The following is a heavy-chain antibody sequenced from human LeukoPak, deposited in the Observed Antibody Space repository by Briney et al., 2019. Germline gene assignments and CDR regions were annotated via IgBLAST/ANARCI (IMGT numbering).Heavy chain of an antibody. CDR1: GFTFDSYG. J-gene: IGHJ3*02. CDR3: AKAVDLATISVDI. V-gene: IGHV3-23*01. Sequence: PGRTLRLSCAASGFTFDSYGMNWVRQAPGKGLEWVSGISGSGVYTYYADSVKGRFTISRDNSKNTLYLVMNGLRVDDTAVYYCAKAVDLATISVDIWGQGTMVTVSS. CDR2: ISGSGVYT. D-gene: IGHD5-24*01.